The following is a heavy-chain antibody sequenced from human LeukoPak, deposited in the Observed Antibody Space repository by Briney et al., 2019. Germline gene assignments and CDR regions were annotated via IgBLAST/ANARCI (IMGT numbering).Heavy chain of an antibody. V-gene: IGHV1-2*02. CDR3: ARYGSGSYYKDAFDI. J-gene: IGHJ3*02. Sequence: ASVKVSCKASGYTFTGYYMHWVRQAPGQGLEWMGWINPNSGGTNYAQKFRGRVTMTRDTSISTAYMELSRLRSDDTAVYYCARYGSGSYYKDAFDIWGQGTMVTVSS. D-gene: IGHD3-10*01. CDR1: GYTFTGYY. CDR2: INPNSGGT.